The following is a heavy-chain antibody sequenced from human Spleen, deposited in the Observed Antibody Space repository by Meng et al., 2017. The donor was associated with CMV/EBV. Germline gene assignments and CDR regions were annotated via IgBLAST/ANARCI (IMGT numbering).Heavy chain of an antibody. CDR3: ARGALWGRYYFDY. CDR1: GYTFTSYG. J-gene: IGHJ4*02. Sequence: ASVKVSCKASGYTFTSYGISWVRQAPGQGLEWMGWISAYNGNTNYAQKFQGRVTMTRDTSISTVYMELSRLRSDDTAVYYCARGALWGRYYFDYWGQGTLVTVSS. CDR2: ISAYNGNT. D-gene: IGHD7-27*01. V-gene: IGHV1-18*01.